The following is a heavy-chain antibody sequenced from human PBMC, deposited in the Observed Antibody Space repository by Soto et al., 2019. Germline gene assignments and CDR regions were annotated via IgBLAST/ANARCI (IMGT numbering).Heavy chain of an antibody. D-gene: IGHD5-18*01. CDR3: ARDGGYSYGYDY. V-gene: IGHV4-59*01. CDR2: IYYSGST. CDR1: GGSLNSYY. Sequence: SETLSLTCTVSGGSLNSYYWSWIRQPPGKGLEWIGYIYYSGSTNYNPSLKSRVTISVDTSKNQFSLKLSSVTAADTAVYYCARDGGYSYGYDYWGQGTLVTVSS. J-gene: IGHJ4*02.